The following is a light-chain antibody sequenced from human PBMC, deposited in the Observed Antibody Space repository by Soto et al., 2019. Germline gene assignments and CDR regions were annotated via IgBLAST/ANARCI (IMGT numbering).Light chain of an antibody. J-gene: IGLJ2*01. CDR1: SSNIGAGYH. Sequence: QSVLTQPPSVSGAPGPRVTISCAGRSSNIGAGYHVHWYQQLPGTAPKLLIYGNSNRPSGVPDRFSGSKSGTSASLAITGLQAEDEADYFCQSYDSSLSGVIFGGGTKLTVL. V-gene: IGLV1-40*01. CDR2: GNS. CDR3: QSYDSSLSGVI.